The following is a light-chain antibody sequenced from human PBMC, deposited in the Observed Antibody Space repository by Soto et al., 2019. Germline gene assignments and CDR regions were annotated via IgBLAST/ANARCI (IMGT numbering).Light chain of an antibody. V-gene: IGLV2-8*01. CDR1: SNDVGGYVY. J-gene: IGLJ2*01. CDR3: SEYAGTNTDVV. CDR2: EVN. Sequence: QSALTQPPSASGSPGQSVTISCTGTSNDVGGYVYVSWYQQYPGKAPKLMIYEVNKRASGVPDRFSGSKSGNTASLTVSGLQAEDEGDYYCSEYAGTNTDVVFCGGTELTVL.